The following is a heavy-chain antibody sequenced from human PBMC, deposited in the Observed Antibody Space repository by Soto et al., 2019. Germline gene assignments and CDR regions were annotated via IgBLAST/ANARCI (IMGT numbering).Heavy chain of an antibody. V-gene: IGHV3-23*01. CDR1: GFTFSSCA. J-gene: IGHJ4*02. CDR2: ISGSGGST. CDR3: AKDSTNYYDFWSGLD. D-gene: IGHD3-3*01. Sequence: GGSLRLSCAASGFTFSSCAMSWVRQAPGKGLEWVSAISGSGGSTYYADSVEGRFTISRDNSKNTLYLQMNSLRAEDTAVYYCAKDSTNYYDFWSGLDWGQGTLVTVSS.